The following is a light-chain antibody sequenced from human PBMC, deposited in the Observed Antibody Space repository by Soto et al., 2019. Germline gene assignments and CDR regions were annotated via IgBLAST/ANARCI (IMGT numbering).Light chain of an antibody. J-gene: IGKJ4*01. Sequence: EIVLTQSPGTLSLSPGERATLSCRASQTVNSNYLAWYQQKPGQAPRLLIYNTSTRATGIPDRFSGSGSGTDFTLTISSLEPEDFAVYYCQHNDTPPRLTFGGGTKVEIK. CDR1: QTVNSNY. CDR3: QHNDTPPRLT. CDR2: NTS. V-gene: IGKV3-20*01.